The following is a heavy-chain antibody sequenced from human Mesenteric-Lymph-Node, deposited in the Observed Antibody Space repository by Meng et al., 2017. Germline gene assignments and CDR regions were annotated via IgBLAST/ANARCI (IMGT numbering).Heavy chain of an antibody. CDR2: INPGGGIT. D-gene: IGHD4-23*01. V-gene: IGHV1-46*01. J-gene: IGHJ6*02. Sequence: ASVKVSCKASGGTFSSYAISWVRQAPGQGLEWMGIINPGGGITRYAQKFQGRITMTRDTSTSTVYMELSSLRSEDTAVYYCARDLRATVVTPPYYYYYYGMDVWAQGTTVTVSS. CDR1: GGTFSSYA. CDR3: ARDLRATVVTPPYYYYYYGMDV.